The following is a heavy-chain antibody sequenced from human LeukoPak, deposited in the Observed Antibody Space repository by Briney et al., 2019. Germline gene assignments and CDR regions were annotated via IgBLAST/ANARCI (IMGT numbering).Heavy chain of an antibody. D-gene: IGHD3-10*01. CDR1: GDSISSGFYY. J-gene: IGHJ5*02. CDR3: ARQPKSCARGVFITGKACWFDP. V-gene: IGHV4-39*01. CDR2: LYYSGNT. Sequence: SETLSLTCTVSGDSISSGFYYWGWIRQPPGKGLEWIGSLYYSGNTYYNPSLKSRVSISVDTSDNQFSLKLSSVTAADTAVYYCARQPKSCARGVFITGKACWFDPWGQGTLVTVSS.